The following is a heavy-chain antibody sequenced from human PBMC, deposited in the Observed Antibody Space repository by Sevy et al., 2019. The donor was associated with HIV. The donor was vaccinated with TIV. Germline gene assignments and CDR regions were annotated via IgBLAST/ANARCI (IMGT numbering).Heavy chain of an antibody. V-gene: IGHV3-15*07. CDR1: GFNISSAS. CDR3: TTRPYGSIIDY. D-gene: IGHD3-10*01. J-gene: IGHJ4*02. Sequence: GGSLRLSCGGSGFNISSASMNWVRQAPGRGLEWVGRIKAKIDGETTDYGAPVKGRFIISRDDSRKTVYVQLNSVKSEHTAMYFCTTRPYGSIIDYWGQGTLVTVSS. CDR2: IKAKIDGETT.